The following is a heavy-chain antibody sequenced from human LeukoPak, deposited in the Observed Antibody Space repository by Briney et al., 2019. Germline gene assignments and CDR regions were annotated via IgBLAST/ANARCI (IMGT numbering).Heavy chain of an antibody. V-gene: IGHV3-66*01. CDR2: IYRGGST. CDR1: GFTVSSNY. J-gene: IGHJ4*02. CDR3: ARTLVASTEDYFDY. Sequence: GGSLRLSCAASGFTVSSNYMSWVRQAPGKGLEWDSVIYRGGSTYYADSVQGRFTISRDNSKNTLYLQMNSLGDEDTAVYYCARTLVASTEDYFDYWGQGTLVTVSS. D-gene: IGHD6-19*01.